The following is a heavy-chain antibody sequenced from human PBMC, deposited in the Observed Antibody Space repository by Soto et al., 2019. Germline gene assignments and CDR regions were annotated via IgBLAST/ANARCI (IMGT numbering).Heavy chain of an antibody. CDR1: GCKFSNYC. D-gene: IGHD2-2*01. CDR2: ISGSGGST. V-gene: IGHV3-23*01. Sequence: GGSLRLSCAASGCKFSNYCMSWVRQAPGKGLEWVSAISGSGGSTYYADSVKGRFTISRDNSKNTLYLQMNSLRAEDTAVYYCAKDGPIVVVPAATDWGQGTLVTVSS. J-gene: IGHJ4*02. CDR3: AKDGPIVVVPAATD.